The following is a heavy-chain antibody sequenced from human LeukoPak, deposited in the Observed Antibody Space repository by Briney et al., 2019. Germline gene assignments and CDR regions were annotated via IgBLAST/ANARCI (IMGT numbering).Heavy chain of an antibody. J-gene: IGHJ5*02. CDR2: ISVYNGNT. CDR3: ARDINGYYYDTHGYYPTDL. CDR1: GYIFTSYG. D-gene: IGHD3-22*01. V-gene: IGHV1-18*01. Sequence: GASVTVSCKASGYIFTSYGISWVRQAPGQGLEWMGWISVYNGNTNYPQRLQGRVTMTTDTSTTTAYMELTSPRSDDTAVYYCARDINGYYYDTHGYYPTDLWGQGTLVTVSS.